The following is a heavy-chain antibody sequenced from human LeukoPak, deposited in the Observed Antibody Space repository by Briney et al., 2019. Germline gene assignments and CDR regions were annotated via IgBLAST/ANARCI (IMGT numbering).Heavy chain of an antibody. CDR3: AKGRGAVAFYYYYMDV. CDR1: GFTFSSYA. J-gene: IGHJ6*03. Sequence: GGSLRPSCAASGFTFSSYAMSWVRQAPGKGLEYVSAISSNGGSTYYANSVKGRFTISRDNSKNTLYLQMGSLRAEDMAVYYCAKGRGAVAFYYYYMDVWGKGTTVTVSS. CDR2: ISSNGGST. D-gene: IGHD6-19*01. V-gene: IGHV3-64*01.